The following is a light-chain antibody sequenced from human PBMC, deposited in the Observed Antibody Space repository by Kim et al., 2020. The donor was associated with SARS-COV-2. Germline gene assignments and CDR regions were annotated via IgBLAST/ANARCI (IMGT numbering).Light chain of an antibody. CDR1: QSISTSY. Sequence: PGDRGALSCRASQSISTSYLAWYQHKPGQAPRLLIYGASSRATGIPDRFSGSGSGTDFTLTISRLEPEDYAVYYCQQYSSSPPYTFGQGTKLEI. CDR3: QQYSSSPPYT. J-gene: IGKJ2*01. CDR2: GAS. V-gene: IGKV3-20*01.